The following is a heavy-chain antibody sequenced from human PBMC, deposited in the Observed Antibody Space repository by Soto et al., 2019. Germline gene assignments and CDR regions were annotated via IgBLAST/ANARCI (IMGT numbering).Heavy chain of an antibody. CDR1: GGTFSSYA. Sequence: QVQLVQSGAEVQKPGSSVKVSCKASGGTFSSYAISWVRQAPGQGLEWMGGIIPIFCKANYAQKFQGRVTITADESTSTAYMELSSLRSEDTAVYYCARDNRGDYDSSGYYDFDLVYWGQGTLVTVSS. CDR2: IIPIFCKA. V-gene: IGHV1-69*01. D-gene: IGHD3-22*01. J-gene: IGHJ4*02. CDR3: ARDNRGDYDSSGYYDFDLVY.